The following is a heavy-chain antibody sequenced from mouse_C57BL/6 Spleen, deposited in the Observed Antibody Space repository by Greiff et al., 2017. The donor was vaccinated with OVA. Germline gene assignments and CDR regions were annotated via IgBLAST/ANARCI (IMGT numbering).Heavy chain of an antibody. V-gene: IGHV1-80*01. J-gene: IGHJ1*03. CDR1: GYAFSSYW. CDR3: ARRGTVGYFDV. D-gene: IGHD1-1*01. CDR2: IYPGDGDT. Sequence: VQLVESGAELVKPGASVKISCKASGYAFSSYWMNWVKQRPGKGLEWIGQIYPGDGDTNYNGKFKGKATLTADKSSSTAYMQLSSLTSEDSAVYFCARRGTVGYFDVWGTGTTVTVSS.